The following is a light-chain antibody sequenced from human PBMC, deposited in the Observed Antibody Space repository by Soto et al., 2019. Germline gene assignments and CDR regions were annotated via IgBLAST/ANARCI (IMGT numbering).Light chain of an antibody. V-gene: IGLV2-8*01. CDR2: DVT. J-gene: IGLJ1*01. CDR3: NSCTGSNDFDV. Sequence: QSALTQPPSASGSPGQSVAISCTGTSSDVGGYDLVSWYQQHPGRAPKLMIYDVTKRPPGVPDRFSGSKSGNTASLTVSGLQAEDEADYYCNSCTGSNDFDVFGTGT. CDR1: SSDVGGYDL.